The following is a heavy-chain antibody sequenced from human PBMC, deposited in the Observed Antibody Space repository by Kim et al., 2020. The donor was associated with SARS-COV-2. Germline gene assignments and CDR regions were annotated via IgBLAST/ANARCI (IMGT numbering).Heavy chain of an antibody. V-gene: IGHV3-21*01. CDR1: GFTFSSYS. CDR3: ASWGLANMRGMDV. Sequence: GGSLRLSCAGSGFTFSSYSINWVRQAPGKGLEWVSSISSNSSYIYYADSLKGRFTISRDNAKNSLYLQMNSLRVEDTAVYYCASWGLANMRGMDVWGQGT. J-gene: IGHJ6*02. D-gene: IGHD2-21*01. CDR2: ISSNSSYI.